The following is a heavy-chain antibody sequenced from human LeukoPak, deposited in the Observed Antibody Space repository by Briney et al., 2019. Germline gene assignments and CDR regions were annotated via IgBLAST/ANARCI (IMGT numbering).Heavy chain of an antibody. J-gene: IGHJ4*02. Sequence: ASVKVSCTASGYTFTGYYIHWVRQAPGQGLEWMGWIDPNSGNTNSAQKFQGRVTLTRDTSISATYMELSRLRSDDTAVYYCARPPGRDGYNRYDYWGQGTLVTVTS. V-gene: IGHV1-2*02. D-gene: IGHD5-12*01. CDR1: GYTFTGYY. CDR2: IDPNSGNT. CDR3: ARPPGRDGYNRYDY.